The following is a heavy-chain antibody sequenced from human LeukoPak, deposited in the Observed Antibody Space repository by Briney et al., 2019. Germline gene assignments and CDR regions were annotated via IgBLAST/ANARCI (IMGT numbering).Heavy chain of an antibody. CDR3: ARYRLGWFDP. CDR1: GGSISSSDYF. CDR2: INSRGST. D-gene: IGHD6-25*01. V-gene: IGHV4-61*02. Sequence: SETLSLTCTASGGSISSSDYFWSWIRQPAGQGLEWIGRINSRGSTNCNPSLKSRVTLSVDTSKNQFSLKLTSVTVADTAVYYCARYRLGWFDPWGQGTLVTVSS. J-gene: IGHJ5*02.